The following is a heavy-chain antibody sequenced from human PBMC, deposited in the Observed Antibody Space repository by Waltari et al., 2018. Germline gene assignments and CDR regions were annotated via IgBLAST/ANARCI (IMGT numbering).Heavy chain of an antibody. D-gene: IGHD3-22*01. CDR1: GFTFDDYA. J-gene: IGHJ3*02. CDR3: LKKNDEVFDRNGLVYDAFDM. CDR2: INYNRASI. V-gene: IGHV3-9*01. Sequence: EVQLVESGGGLVQPGRSLRLSCVGSGFTFDDYAMHWVRQPPGKGLEWVSGINYNRASIGYGESVKGRFIISRDNARNSLYLQMNSLTTEDTALYYCLKKNDEVFDRNGLVYDAFDMWGQGTMVTVSP.